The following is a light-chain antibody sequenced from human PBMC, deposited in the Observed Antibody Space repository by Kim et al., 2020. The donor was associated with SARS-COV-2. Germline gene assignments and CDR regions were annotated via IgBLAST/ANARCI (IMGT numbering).Light chain of an antibody. J-gene: IGLJ2*01. Sequence: VTISCPRSSGSIASSFVQWYQQRPGSAPTTVIFADKLRASGVPDRFSGSIDTSSNSASLIISGLMTEDEADYYCQSYDNDNPLIFGGGTQLTVL. CDR2: ADK. V-gene: IGLV6-57*03. CDR3: QSYDNDNPLI. CDR1: SGSIASSF.